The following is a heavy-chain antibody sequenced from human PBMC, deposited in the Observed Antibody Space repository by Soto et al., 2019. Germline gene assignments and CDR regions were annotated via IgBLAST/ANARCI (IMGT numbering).Heavy chain of an antibody. Sequence: ETLSLTCTVSGGSISSYYWSWIRQPPGKGLEWIGYIYYSGSTNYNPSLKSRVTISVDTSKNQFSLKLSSVTAADTAVYYCARDDSSSWGWFDPWGQGTLVTVSS. CDR1: GGSISSYY. CDR2: IYYSGST. D-gene: IGHD6-13*01. V-gene: IGHV4-59*01. CDR3: ARDDSSSWGWFDP. J-gene: IGHJ5*02.